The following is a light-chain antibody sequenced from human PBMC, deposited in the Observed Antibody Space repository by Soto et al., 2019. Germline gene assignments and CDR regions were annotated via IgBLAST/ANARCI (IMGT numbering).Light chain of an antibody. J-gene: IGKJ4*01. V-gene: IGKV1-39*01. CDR2: AAS. CDR3: QQSYSTPLT. Sequence: DIQMTQSPSSLSASVGDRVTITCRASQSISSYLNWYQQKPGEAPKLLIYAASGLQSGVPSRFSGSGSGTDFTLTISSLQPEDFATYYCQQSYSTPLTFGGGTKVYIK. CDR1: QSISSY.